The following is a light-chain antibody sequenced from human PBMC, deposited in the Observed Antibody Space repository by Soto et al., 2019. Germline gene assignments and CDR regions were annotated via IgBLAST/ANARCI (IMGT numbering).Light chain of an antibody. V-gene: IGLV2-14*01. CDR2: EVS. CDR3: TSYTPTGALV. CDR1: SSDVGGYNY. Sequence: QSALTQPASVSGSPGQSITISCTGTSSDVGGYNYVSWYQQHPGKAPKLMIYEVSNRPSGVSNRFSGSKSGNTASLTIPGLQSEDEADYYCTSYTPTGALVFGSGTKVTVL. J-gene: IGLJ6*01.